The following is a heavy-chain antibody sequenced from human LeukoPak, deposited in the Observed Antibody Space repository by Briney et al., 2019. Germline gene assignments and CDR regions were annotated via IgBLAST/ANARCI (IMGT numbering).Heavy chain of an antibody. V-gene: IGHV3-33*01. J-gene: IGHJ4*02. CDR2: MWDDGTNE. CDR3: ARDGSAAGHAFDY. Sequence: QAGGSLRLSCTASGFNFGIYGMHWVRQAPGKGLEWVAVMWDDGTNEYYVESVKGRFTISRDNGKRTLYLQMNSLRVEDTAVYYCARDGSAAGHAFDYWGQGTLVTVSS. CDR1: GFNFGIYG. D-gene: IGHD5-12*01.